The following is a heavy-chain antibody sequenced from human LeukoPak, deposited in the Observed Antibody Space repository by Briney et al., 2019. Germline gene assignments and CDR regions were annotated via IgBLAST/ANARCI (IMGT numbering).Heavy chain of an antibody. D-gene: IGHD3-10*01. CDR2: INPNGGST. CDR1: GYTFTSYY. V-gene: IGHV1-46*01. J-gene: IGHJ6*03. Sequence: ASVKVSCKASGYTFTSYYMHWVRQAPGQGLEWMGIINPNGGSTNYAQKFQGRVTITRDTSTSTVYMELSSLRSEDTAVYYCARTPTAAYYGSGSYYPYYYYYYMDVWGKGPTVTISS. CDR3: ARTPTAAYYGSGSYYPYYYYYYMDV.